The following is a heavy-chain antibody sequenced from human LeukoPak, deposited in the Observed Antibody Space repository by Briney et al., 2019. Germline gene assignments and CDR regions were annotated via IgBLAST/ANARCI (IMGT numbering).Heavy chain of an antibody. J-gene: IGHJ4*02. CDR1: GYTFTSYD. D-gene: IGHD2-2*01. CDR2: MNPNSGNT. CDR3: ARVGSTSSESDC. V-gene: IGHV1-8*01. Sequence: ASVKVSCKASGYTFTSYDINWVRQATGQGLEWMGWMNPNSGNTGYAQKFQGRVTMTRNTSISTAYMELSSLRSEDTAVYYCARVGSTSSESDCWGQGTLVTVSS.